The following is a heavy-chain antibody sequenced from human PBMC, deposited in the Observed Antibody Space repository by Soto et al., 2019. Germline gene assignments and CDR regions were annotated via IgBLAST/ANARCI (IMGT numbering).Heavy chain of an antibody. CDR2: IHGGGSA. J-gene: IGHJ4*02. V-gene: IGHV3-53*01. CDR1: GLSVSNNH. CDR3: AGRLTTAASLDN. D-gene: IGHD1-1*01. Sequence: VQLVESGGGLIQPGGSLRLSCAASGLSVSNNHMTWVRQAPGKGLEWVSLIHGGGSAYYADSVKGRFTISRDNSKNTLYLQMDSLRAEDTAIYYCAGRLTTAASLDNWGQGTLVTVSS.